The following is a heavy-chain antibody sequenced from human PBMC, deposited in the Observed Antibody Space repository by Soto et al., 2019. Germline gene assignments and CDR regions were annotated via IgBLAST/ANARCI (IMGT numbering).Heavy chain of an antibody. V-gene: IGHV3-21*01. Sequence: GGSLRLSCAASGFNFSTYSMNWVRQAPGKGLEWVSSVSASSTYIRYADAVKGRFTISRDNAKNSLSLQMNSLRAEDTAVYYCARHAYYYDSSGYFDPWGQGTTVTVSS. J-gene: IGHJ5*02. CDR3: ARHAYYYDSSGYFDP. D-gene: IGHD3-22*01. CDR2: VSASSTYI. CDR1: GFNFSTYS.